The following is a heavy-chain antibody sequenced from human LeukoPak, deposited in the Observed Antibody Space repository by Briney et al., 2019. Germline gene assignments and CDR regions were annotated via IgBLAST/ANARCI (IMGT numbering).Heavy chain of an antibody. CDR3: AREYDSSGWTIDY. J-gene: IGHJ4*02. V-gene: IGHV3-33*01. CDR1: GFTFSSYG. D-gene: IGHD3-22*01. Sequence: GRSLRLSCAASGFTFSSYGMRWVRQAPGKGLEWVAVIWYDGSNKYYADSVKGRFTISRDNSKNTLYLQMNSLRAEDTAVYYCAREYDSSGWTIDYWGQGTLVTVSS. CDR2: IWYDGSNK.